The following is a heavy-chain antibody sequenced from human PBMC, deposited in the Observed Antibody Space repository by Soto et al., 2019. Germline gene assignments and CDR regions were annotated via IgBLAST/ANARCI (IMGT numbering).Heavy chain of an antibody. CDR3: ARGGYSSSWYSRKNWFDP. V-gene: IGHV1-2*04. J-gene: IGHJ5*02. D-gene: IGHD6-13*01. Sequence: ASVKVSCKASGYTFTGYYMHWVRQAPGQGLEWMGWINPNSGGTNYAQKFQGWVTMTRDTSISTAYMELSRLRSDDTAVYYRARGGYSSSWYSRKNWFDPWGQGTLVTVSS. CDR1: GYTFTGYY. CDR2: INPNSGGT.